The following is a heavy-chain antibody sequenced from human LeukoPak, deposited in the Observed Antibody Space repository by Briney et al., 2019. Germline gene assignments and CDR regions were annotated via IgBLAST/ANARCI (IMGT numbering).Heavy chain of an antibody. CDR3: ASIYGDHAVDF. V-gene: IGHV3-21*01. D-gene: IGHD4-17*01. J-gene: IGHJ4*02. CDR2: ISSGSSYI. Sequence: GGSLRLSCTASTFTFSTYSMNWVRQAPGKGLEWVSSISSGSSYISYADSVKGRFTVSRDNAKNSLYLQMNSLRAEDTAVYYCASIYGDHAVDFWGQGTLVTVSS. CDR1: TFTFSTYS.